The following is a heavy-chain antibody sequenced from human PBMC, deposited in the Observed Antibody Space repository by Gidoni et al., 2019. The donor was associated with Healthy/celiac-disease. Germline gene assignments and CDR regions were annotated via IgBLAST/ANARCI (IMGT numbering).Heavy chain of an antibody. D-gene: IGHD6-13*01. J-gene: IGHJ4*02. V-gene: IGHV3-7*01. CDR1: GFPFSSYW. CDR2: IKQDGSEK. Sequence: EVQLVESGGGLVQPGGSLRLSCAASGFPFSSYWMSWVRQAPGKGLEWVANIKQDGSEKYYVDSVKGRFTISRDNAKNSLYLQMNSLRAEDTAVYYCARESAAAGTGFDYWGQGTLVTVSS. CDR3: ARESAAAGTGFDY.